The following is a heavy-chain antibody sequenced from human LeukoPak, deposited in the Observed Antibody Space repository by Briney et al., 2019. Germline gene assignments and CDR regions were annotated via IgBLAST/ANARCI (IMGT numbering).Heavy chain of an antibody. V-gene: IGHV4-34*01. CDR3: ARFGYGSGSYYNWFDP. CDR1: GGAFSVYY. J-gene: IGHJ5*02. CDR2: INHRGST. D-gene: IGHD3-10*01. Sequence: SENLSLNCAVYGGAFSVYYWTWIRQPPGKGLEWIGEINHRGSTNHNPSLKSRVTISVDTSKNQFSLKLSSVTAADTAVYYCARFGYGSGSYYNWFDPWGQGTLVTVSS.